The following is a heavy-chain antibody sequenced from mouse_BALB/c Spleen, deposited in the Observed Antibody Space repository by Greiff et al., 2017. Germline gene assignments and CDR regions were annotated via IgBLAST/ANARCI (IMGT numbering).Heavy chain of an antibody. CDR2: ISSGGSYT. J-gene: IGHJ3*01. CDR1: GFTFSSYT. V-gene: IGHV5-6-4*01. CDR3: TRDGPDGYSPFAY. D-gene: IGHD2-3*01. Sequence: EVQLVESGGGLVKPGGSLKLSCAASGFTFSSYTMSWVRQTPEKRLEWVATISSGGSYTYYPDSVKGRFTISRDNAKNTLYLQMSSLKSEDTAMYYCTRDGPDGYSPFAYWGQGTLVTVSA.